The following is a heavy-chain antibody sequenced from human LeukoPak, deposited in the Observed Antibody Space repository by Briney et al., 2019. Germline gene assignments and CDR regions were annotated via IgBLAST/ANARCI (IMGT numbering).Heavy chain of an antibody. J-gene: IGHJ6*02. CDR2: ISSSSSYI. CDR1: GFTFSSYS. Sequence: GGSLRLSCAASGFTFSSYSMNWVRQAPGKGLEWVSSISSSSSYIYYADSVKGRFTISRDNAKNSLYLQMNSLRAEDTAVYYCARDLYDRSGYYYPYYYGMDVWGQGTTVTFSS. D-gene: IGHD3-22*01. CDR3: ARDLYDRSGYYYPYYYGMDV. V-gene: IGHV3-21*01.